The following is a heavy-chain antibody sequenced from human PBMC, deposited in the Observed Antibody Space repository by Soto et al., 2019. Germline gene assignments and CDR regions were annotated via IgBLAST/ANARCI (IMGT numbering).Heavy chain of an antibody. Sequence: GASVKVSYKASGYTFTSYCINWVRQAPGHGLDSFGWMSTYNGKTNYAQNLQGRITMTTGTSTTTAYMELRSLISDDTAVYYCARARINMVRVAGGRRLREPFDLWGQGTMVTVSS. CDR3: ARARINMVRVAGGRRLREPFDL. CDR2: MSTYNGKT. V-gene: IGHV1-18*04. J-gene: IGHJ3*01. D-gene: IGHD3-10*01. CDR1: GYTFTSYC.